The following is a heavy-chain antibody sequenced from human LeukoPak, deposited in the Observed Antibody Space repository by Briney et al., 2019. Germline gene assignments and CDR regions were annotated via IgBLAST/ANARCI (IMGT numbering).Heavy chain of an antibody. V-gene: IGHV3-23*01. CDR3: AYTVAGTPSLFDY. J-gene: IGHJ4*02. Sequence: PGGSLRLSCAASGFTFSSYAMSWVRQAPGKGLEWVSAISGSGGSTYYADSVKGRFTISRDNSKNTLYLQMNSLRAEDTAVYYCAYTVAGTPSLFDYWGQGTLVTVSS. CDR1: GFTFSSYA. CDR2: ISGSGGST. D-gene: IGHD6-19*01.